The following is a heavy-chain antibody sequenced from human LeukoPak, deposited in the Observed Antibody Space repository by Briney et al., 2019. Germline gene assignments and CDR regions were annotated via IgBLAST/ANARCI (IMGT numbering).Heavy chain of an antibody. CDR2: INWNGGST. Sequence: TGGSLRLSCAASGLTLDDYGMNWVRQTPGKGLEWVSGINWNGGSTGYADSVRGRFTISRDNAKNSLYLQMNSVRAEDTALYYCARVNYDILTGYSWGGDFWGQGTLVTVSS. J-gene: IGHJ4*02. V-gene: IGHV3-20*04. CDR3: ARVNYDILTGYSWGGDF. CDR1: GLTLDDYG. D-gene: IGHD3-9*01.